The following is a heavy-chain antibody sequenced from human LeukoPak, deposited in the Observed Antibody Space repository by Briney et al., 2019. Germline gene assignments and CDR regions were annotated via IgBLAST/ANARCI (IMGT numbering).Heavy chain of an antibody. J-gene: IGHJ4*02. V-gene: IGHV3-23*01. CDR1: GFTFSSSA. CDR3: AKVQPVAGSLFFVY. D-gene: IGHD6-19*01. Sequence: GWSLRLSCAASGFTFSSSAMSWVRQAPGKGLEWVSVLSDSGGSTYYADSVKGRFTISRDNPKNKVYLQMNSLRAEDTAVYFCAKVQPVAGSLFFVYWGQGTLVTVSS. CDR2: LSDSGGST.